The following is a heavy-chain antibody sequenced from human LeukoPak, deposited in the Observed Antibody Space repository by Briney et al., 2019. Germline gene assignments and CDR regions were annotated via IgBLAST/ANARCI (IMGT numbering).Heavy chain of an antibody. Sequence: SETLSLTCAVYGGSFSGYYWSWIRQPPGKGLEWIGEINHSGSTNYNPSLKSRVTISVDTSKNQFSLKLSSLTAADTAVYYCAGTPRVPAAFFDYWGQGTLVTVSS. CDR3: AGTPRVPAAFFDY. CDR1: GGSFSGYY. J-gene: IGHJ4*02. CDR2: INHSGST. D-gene: IGHD2-2*01. V-gene: IGHV4-34*01.